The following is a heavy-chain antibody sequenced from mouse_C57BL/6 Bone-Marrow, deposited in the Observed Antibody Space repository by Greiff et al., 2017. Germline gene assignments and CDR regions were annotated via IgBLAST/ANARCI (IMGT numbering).Heavy chain of an antibody. Sequence: QVQLQQSGAELARPGASVKLSCTASGYTFTSYGISWVKQRTGQGLEWIGEIYPRSGTTYYNEKYKGKATMTADKSSSTAYMELRSLTSEDSAVYFCARRFITTIVASYYFDYWGQGTTLTVSS. D-gene: IGHD1-1*01. J-gene: IGHJ2*01. CDR3: ARRFITTIVASYYFDY. CDR1: GYTFTSYG. V-gene: IGHV1-81*01. CDR2: IYPRSGTT.